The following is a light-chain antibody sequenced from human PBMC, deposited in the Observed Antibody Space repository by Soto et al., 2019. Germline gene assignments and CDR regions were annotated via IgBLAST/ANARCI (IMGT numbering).Light chain of an antibody. Sequence: EIVLTQSPATLSLSPGERATLSCRASQSIDSYLARYQQKPGQAPRLLIYDASNRATGIPARFSGSGSGTDFTLTISSLEPEDFAVYYCQQRSTGWLTFGGGTKVEIK. V-gene: IGKV3-11*01. CDR2: DAS. CDR1: QSIDSY. CDR3: QQRSTGWLT. J-gene: IGKJ4*01.